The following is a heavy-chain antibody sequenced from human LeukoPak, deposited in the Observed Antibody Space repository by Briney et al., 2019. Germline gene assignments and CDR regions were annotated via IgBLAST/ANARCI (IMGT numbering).Heavy chain of an antibody. D-gene: IGHD6-13*01. Sequence: GGSLRLSCSASGFTFSRYAMHWVRQAPGKGLEYVSAISSNGGSTYYADSVKGRFTISRDNYKNTMYLQMSSLRAEDTAVYYCVKANSSSWHADKDFDYWGQGTLVTVSS. CDR1: GFTFSRYA. V-gene: IGHV3-64D*09. CDR3: VKANSSSWHADKDFDY. CDR2: ISSNGGST. J-gene: IGHJ4*02.